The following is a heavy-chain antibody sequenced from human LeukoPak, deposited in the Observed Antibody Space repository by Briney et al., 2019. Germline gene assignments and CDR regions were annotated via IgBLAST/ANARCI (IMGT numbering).Heavy chain of an antibody. CDR1: GFTFSSYW. Sequence: GGSLRLSCAASGFTFSSYWMHWVRQAPGKGLVWASRIYSDVSYTTYADSVKGRFTISRDNAKNTLYLQMNSLRPEDTAVYYCARDRGSSTSFFDIWGQGTMVTVSS. J-gene: IGHJ3*02. V-gene: IGHV3-74*01. CDR2: IYSDVSYT. CDR3: ARDRGSSTSFFDI. D-gene: IGHD2-2*01.